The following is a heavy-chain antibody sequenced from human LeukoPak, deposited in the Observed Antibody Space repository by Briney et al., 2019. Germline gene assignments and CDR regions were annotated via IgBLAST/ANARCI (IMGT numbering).Heavy chain of an antibody. CDR1: GFTFSSYS. D-gene: IGHD3-3*01. CDR2: ISGSSAYV. Sequence: PGGSLRLSCAASGFTFSSYSMKWVRQAPGKGLEWVSSISGSSAYVHYADSVKGRFTISRDNAKNSLYLQMNSLRAEDMAVYYCARDPLPEGIIFLRYYYMDVWGKGTTVTVSS. CDR3: ARDPLPEGIIFLRYYYMDV. J-gene: IGHJ6*03. V-gene: IGHV3-21*01.